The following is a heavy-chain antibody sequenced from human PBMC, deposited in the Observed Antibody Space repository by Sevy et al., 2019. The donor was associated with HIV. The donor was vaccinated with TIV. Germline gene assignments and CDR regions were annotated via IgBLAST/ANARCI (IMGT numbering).Heavy chain of an antibody. V-gene: IGHV3-23*01. Sequence: GGSLRLSCAASGFTFSNYAMDWVRQAPGKGLEWVSALNGDGGNPFYADSVKGRFTISRDNSKNTLYMQMNSLRDDDTSLYYCAKDGEHTVAAGYFDSWGQGALVTVSS. CDR3: AKDGEHTVAAGYFDS. CDR2: LNGDGGNP. J-gene: IGHJ4*02. CDR1: GFTFSNYA. D-gene: IGHD6-19*01.